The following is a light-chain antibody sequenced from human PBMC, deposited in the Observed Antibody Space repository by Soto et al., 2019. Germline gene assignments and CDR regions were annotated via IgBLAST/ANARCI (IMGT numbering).Light chain of an antibody. CDR2: KTT. Sequence: QAVVTQEPSLTVSPGRTVTLTCGLTTGAVTSGYYPNWFQRKPGQTLRTLIYKTTNKHSWTPARFSGSLLGGKAALTLSGVQPEDEADYYCVLLYGGSWVFGGGTKVTVL. V-gene: IGLV7-43*01. J-gene: IGLJ3*02. CDR1: TGAVTSGYY. CDR3: VLLYGGSWV.